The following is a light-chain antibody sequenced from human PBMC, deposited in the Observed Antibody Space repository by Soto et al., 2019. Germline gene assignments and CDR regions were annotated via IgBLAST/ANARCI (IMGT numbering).Light chain of an antibody. J-gene: IGKJ1*01. CDR2: DAS. Sequence: DIHKNQSPSTLSASVGDTVTVTCRASQSVSGWLAWYQQKPGEAPKLLIYDASALPRGVPSRFSGSGSGTKFTLTIASLQPDDFATYYCQQYETFSGTFGPGTKVDIK. CDR3: QQYETFSGT. CDR1: QSVSGW. V-gene: IGKV1-5*01.